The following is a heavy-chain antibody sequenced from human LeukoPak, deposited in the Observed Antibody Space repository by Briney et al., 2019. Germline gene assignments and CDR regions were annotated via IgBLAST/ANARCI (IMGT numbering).Heavy chain of an antibody. D-gene: IGHD3-16*02. V-gene: IGHV3-21*01. CDR3: ARVMITFGGVIVPGDY. Sequence: GGSLRLSCAASGFTFSSYSMNWVRQAPGKGLEWVSSISSSSSYIHYADSVKGRFTISRDNAKNSLYLQMNSLRAEDTAVYYCARVMITFGGVIVPGDYWGQGTLVTVSS. CDR1: GFTFSSYS. J-gene: IGHJ4*02. CDR2: ISSSSSYI.